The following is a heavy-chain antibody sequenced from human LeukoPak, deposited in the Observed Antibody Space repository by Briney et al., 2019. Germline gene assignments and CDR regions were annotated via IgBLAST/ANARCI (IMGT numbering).Heavy chain of an antibody. D-gene: IGHD3-3*01. CDR1: GYTFTSYG. Sequence: ASVKVSCKASGYTFTSYGISWVRQAPGQGLEWMGWISAYNGNTNYAQKLQGRVTMTTDTSTSTAYMELRSLRSDDTAVYYCARPFTYYDFWSGYLDYYHMDVWGKGTTVTVSS. V-gene: IGHV1-18*01. CDR3: ARPFTYYDFWSGYLDYYHMDV. J-gene: IGHJ6*03. CDR2: ISAYNGNT.